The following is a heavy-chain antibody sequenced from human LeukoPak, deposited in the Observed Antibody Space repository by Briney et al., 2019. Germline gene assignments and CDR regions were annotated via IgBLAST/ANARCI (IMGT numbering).Heavy chain of an antibody. V-gene: IGHV3-53*01. J-gene: IGHJ6*03. CDR1: GFTVSSNY. Sequence: PGGSLRLSCAASGFTVSSNYMSWVRQAPGKGLEWVSVIYSGGSTYYADSVKGRFTISRDNSKNTLYLQMNSLRAEDTAVYYCAGRLDSSSSSWGYYYMDVWGKGTTVTVSS. CDR2: IYSGGST. D-gene: IGHD6-6*01. CDR3: AGRLDSSSSSWGYYYMDV.